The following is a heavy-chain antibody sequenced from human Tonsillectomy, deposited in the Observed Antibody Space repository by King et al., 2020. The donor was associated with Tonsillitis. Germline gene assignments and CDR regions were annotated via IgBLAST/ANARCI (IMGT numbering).Heavy chain of an antibody. J-gene: IGHJ5*01. V-gene: IGHV3-30-3*01. CDR3: ARHRGQQLVMAWFDS. Sequence: VQLVESGGGVVQPGTSLRLSCAASGFSFSSFAMHWVRQAPGKGLEWVAVISYDGAVNYYPDSVKGRFTISRDNSKNTLSLQMNSLGTEDTAVYYCARHRGQQLVMAWFDSWGQGTLVAVSS. D-gene: IGHD6-13*01. CDR1: GFSFSSFA. CDR2: ISYDGAVN.